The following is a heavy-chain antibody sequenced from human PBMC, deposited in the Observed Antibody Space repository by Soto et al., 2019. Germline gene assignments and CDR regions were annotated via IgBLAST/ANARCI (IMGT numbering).Heavy chain of an antibody. V-gene: IGHV3-30*03. D-gene: IGHD2-15*01. CDR2: IPFEGSIK. CDR1: GFTFSNHG. Sequence: QVQLVESGGGVVQPGRSLRLSCVASGFTFSNHGMHWVRQAPGKGLEWVAVIPFEGSIKYYTDSVKGRFTISRDDSKNTVYLQMNSLRAEDTAVYFCARDSGVGSCSGGSCYTSNWFDPWGQGTLVTVSS. CDR3: ARDSGVGSCSGGSCYTSNWFDP. J-gene: IGHJ5*02.